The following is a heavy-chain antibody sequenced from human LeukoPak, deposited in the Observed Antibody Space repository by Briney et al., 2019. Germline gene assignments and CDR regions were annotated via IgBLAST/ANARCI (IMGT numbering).Heavy chain of an antibody. D-gene: IGHD4-17*01. V-gene: IGHV3-48*02. J-gene: IGHJ4*02. Sequence: GGSLRLSCAASGFTFSSFALHWVRQAPGKGLEWISYFSTRSSTISYADSVKGRFAISRDNAKNSLYLQMNSLRDEDTAVYYCARDQDYGFDYWGQGTLVTVSS. CDR1: GFTFSSFA. CDR3: ARDQDYGFDY. CDR2: FSTRSSTI.